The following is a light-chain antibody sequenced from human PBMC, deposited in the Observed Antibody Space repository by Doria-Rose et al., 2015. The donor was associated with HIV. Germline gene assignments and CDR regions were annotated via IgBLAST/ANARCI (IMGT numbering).Light chain of an antibody. V-gene: IGKV3-20*01. CDR2: DAS. J-gene: IGKJ5*01. Sequence: TQSPGTLSLSPGERANLSCRASQRVKSSYLAWYQQKPGQAPRLLIYDASTRATGIPDRFSGSGSGTDFPLTISRLEPEDVTVYYCQQYGASRGTFGQGTRLEIK. CDR3: QQYGASRGT. CDR1: QRVKSSY.